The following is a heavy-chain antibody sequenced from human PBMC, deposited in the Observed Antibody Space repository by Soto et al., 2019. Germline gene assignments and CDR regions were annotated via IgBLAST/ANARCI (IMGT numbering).Heavy chain of an antibody. CDR1: GFTFTSYA. V-gene: IGHV3-23*01. Sequence: PGGSLRLSFAASGFTFTSYAMNWVRLAPGKGLEWVSAISGTGYNTYYADSVKGRFTISRDNTKNTLYLQMNSLRAEDTAVYYCAKAGFSSSWSPTYFDYWGQGTLVTVSS. CDR3: AKAGFSSSWSPTYFDY. J-gene: IGHJ4*02. D-gene: IGHD6-13*01. CDR2: ISGTGYNT.